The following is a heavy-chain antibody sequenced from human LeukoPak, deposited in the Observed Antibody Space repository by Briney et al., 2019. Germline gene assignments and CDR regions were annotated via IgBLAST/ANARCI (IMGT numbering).Heavy chain of an antibody. CDR3: ARREKDYDFWSGYYPQYYYYYYMDV. CDR2: ISAYNGNT. V-gene: IGHV1-18*01. J-gene: IGHJ6*03. D-gene: IGHD3-3*01. CDR1: GYTFTSYG. Sequence: ASVKVSCKASGYTFTSYGISWVRQAPGQGLEWMGWISAYNGNTNYAQKLQGRVTMATDTSTSTAYMELRSLRSDDTAVYYCARREKDYDFWSGYYPQYYYYYYMDVWGKGTTVTVPS.